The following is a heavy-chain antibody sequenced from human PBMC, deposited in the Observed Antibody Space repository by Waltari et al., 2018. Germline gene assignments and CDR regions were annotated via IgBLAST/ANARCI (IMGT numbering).Heavy chain of an antibody. CDR2: IVYSGTT. D-gene: IGHD1-26*01. CDR3: ARHRGASFDS. Sequence: QVQLQESGPGLVKSSETLSLTCTVSGDPMTTFYWSWIRKPPGKTLEWIGYIVYSGTTSYNPSLKSRVTLSLDTSKNQFSLSLKSVTAADTAIYYCARHRGASFDSWGQGTLVTVSS. V-gene: IGHV4-59*08. CDR1: GDPMTTFY. J-gene: IGHJ4*02.